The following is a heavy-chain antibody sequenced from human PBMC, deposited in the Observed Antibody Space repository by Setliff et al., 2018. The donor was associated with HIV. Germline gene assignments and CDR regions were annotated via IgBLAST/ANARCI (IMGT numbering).Heavy chain of an antibody. Sequence: ASVKVSCKASGYTFNSYDINWVRQATGQGLEWMGWMNPNSGNTGYAQKFQGRVTIAADEFTSTAYMELSSLRSEDTAVYYCVRGGQYYRSTYYYYYMDVWGKGTTVTVSS. D-gene: IGHD3-16*02. CDR1: GYTFNSYD. CDR3: VRGGQYYRSTYYYYYMDV. V-gene: IGHV1-8*03. J-gene: IGHJ6*03. CDR2: MNPNSGNT.